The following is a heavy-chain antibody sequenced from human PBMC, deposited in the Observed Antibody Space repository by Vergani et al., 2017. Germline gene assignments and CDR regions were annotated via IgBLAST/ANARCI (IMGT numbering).Heavy chain of an antibody. V-gene: IGHV3-33*01. CDR2: IYYDGSNA. CDR3: ARDQVPAARRLSVRSCMDV. J-gene: IGHJ6*03. D-gene: IGHD2-2*01. Sequence: QGQLVESGGGIVQPGRSLTLSCVASRSTFKTYCMHWVRQAPGKGLEWVGLIYYDGSNAYYANSVKGRFTISRDNSKNTLYLQMSSLRAEDTAVYYCARDQVPAARRLSVRSCMDVLGKGTTVIVSS. CDR1: RSTFKTYC.